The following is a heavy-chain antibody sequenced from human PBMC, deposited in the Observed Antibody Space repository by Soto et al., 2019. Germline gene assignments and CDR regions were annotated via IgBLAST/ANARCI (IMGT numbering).Heavy chain of an antibody. CDR2: IYYSGST. CDR3: ARARMAMVTVYYFDY. Sequence: PSETLSLTCTVSGGSISSYYWSWIRQPPGKGLEWIGYIYYSGSTNYNPSLKSRVTISVDTSKNQFSLKLSSVTAADTAVYYCARARMAMVTVYYFDYWGQGTLVTVSS. V-gene: IGHV4-59*01. D-gene: IGHD5-18*01. CDR1: GGSISSYY. J-gene: IGHJ4*02.